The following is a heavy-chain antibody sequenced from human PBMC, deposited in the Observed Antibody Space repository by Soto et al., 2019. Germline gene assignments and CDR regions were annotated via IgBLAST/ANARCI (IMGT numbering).Heavy chain of an antibody. V-gene: IGHV4-30-4*01. CDR2: IYKSGRT. Sequence: QVHLQESGPGLLKPSQTLSLTCAVFGDSIGSGDYYWTWIHQSPGKGLEYIGYIYKSGRTYYNPSLKSRPVISLDTSKNQVFLRLTSLTAADTAMYFCARSLSSSSGYFDPWGQGTLVTVSS. J-gene: IGHJ5*02. D-gene: IGHD6-6*01. CDR3: ARSLSSSSGYFDP. CDR1: GDSIGSGDYY.